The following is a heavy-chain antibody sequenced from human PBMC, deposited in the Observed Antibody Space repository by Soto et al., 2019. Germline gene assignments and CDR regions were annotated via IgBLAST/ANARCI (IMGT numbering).Heavy chain of an antibody. D-gene: IGHD4-17*01. J-gene: IGHJ4*02. CDR2: IYYSGST. V-gene: IGHV4-59*08. CDR1: GGSISSYY. Sequence: SETLSLTCTVSGGSISSYYWSWIRQPPGKGLEWIGYIYYSGSTNYNPSLKSRVTISVDTSKNQFFLKLSSVTAADTAVYYCARLDYGGILDYWGQGTLVTVS. CDR3: ARLDYGGILDY.